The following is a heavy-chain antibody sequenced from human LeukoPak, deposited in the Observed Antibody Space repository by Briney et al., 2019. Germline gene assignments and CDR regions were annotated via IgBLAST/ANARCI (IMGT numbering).Heavy chain of an antibody. CDR2: INPNSGGT. CDR3: XXXXIRFLEWLFESDYYYYMDV. J-gene: IGHJ6*03. V-gene: IGHV1-2*02. D-gene: IGHD3-3*01. Sequence: ASVKVSCKASGYTFTGYYMHWVRQAPGQGLEWMGWINPNSGGTNYAQKFQGRVTMTRDTSISTAYMELSRLRSDDTAVYYCXXXXIRFLEWLFESDYYYYMDVWGKGTTVTVSS. CDR1: GYTFTGYY.